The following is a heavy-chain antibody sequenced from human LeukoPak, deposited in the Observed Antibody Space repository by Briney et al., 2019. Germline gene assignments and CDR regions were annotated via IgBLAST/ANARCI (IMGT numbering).Heavy chain of an antibody. CDR3: ASHPLGYCSSTSCLVRVNWFDP. D-gene: IGHD2-2*01. J-gene: IGHJ5*02. CDR2: ISAYNGNT. Sequence: ASVKVSCKASGYTFTSYGISWVRQAPGQGLEWMGWISAYNGNTNYAQKLQGRVTMTTDTSTSTAYMGLRSLRSDDTAVYYCASHPLGYCSSTSCLVRVNWFDPWGQGTLVTVSS. V-gene: IGHV1-18*01. CDR1: GYTFTSYG.